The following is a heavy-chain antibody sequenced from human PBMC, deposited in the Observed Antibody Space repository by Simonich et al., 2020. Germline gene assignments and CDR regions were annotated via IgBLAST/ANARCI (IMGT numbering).Heavy chain of an antibody. J-gene: IGHJ4*02. CDR3: ARNRLDY. V-gene: IGHV3-74*01. CDR1: GFTFSSSW. Sequence: EVQLVESGGGLVQPGGSLRLSCAASGFTFSSSWMHWVRQAPGKGLGWVSRINSDGSRTSYADSVKGRFTISRDNAKNTLYLQMNNLRAEDTAVYYCARNRLDYWGQGTLVTVSS. CDR2: INSDGSRT.